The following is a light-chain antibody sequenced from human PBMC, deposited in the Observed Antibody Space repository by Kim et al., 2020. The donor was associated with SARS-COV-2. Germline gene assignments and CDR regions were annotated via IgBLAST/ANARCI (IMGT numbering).Light chain of an antibody. J-gene: IGKJ1*01. CDR2: SAT. CDR1: QGISNY. V-gene: IGKV1-27*01. CDR3: QKYNAAPLT. Sequence: DIQMTQSPSSLSASVGDDVTITCRASQGISNYLAWYQQKPGKAPKLLIYSATTLQFGISSRFSGSGSGTDFTLTISDLQPEDVATYYCQKYNAAPLTFGHGTKVEIK.